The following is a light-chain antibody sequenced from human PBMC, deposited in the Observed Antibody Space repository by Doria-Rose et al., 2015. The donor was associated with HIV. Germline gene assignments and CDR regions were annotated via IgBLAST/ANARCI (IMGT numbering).Light chain of an antibody. CDR1: QSFSRTY. Sequence: EIVLTQSPGTLSLSPRERAILSCRASQSFSRTYLAWYQQRPGQAHSLLIYDGSTRATGIPDRFSVSGSGTDFTLTINRLEPEDFALYYCHQYGTSWTFGQGTKVEI. J-gene: IGKJ1*01. CDR2: DGS. CDR3: HQYGTSWT. V-gene: IGKV3-20*01.